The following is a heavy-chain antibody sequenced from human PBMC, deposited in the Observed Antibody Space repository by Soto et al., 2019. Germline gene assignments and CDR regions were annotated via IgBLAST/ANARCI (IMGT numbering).Heavy chain of an antibody. Sequence: EVQLVESGGGLVQPGGSLRLSCAASGFSFSDYWMSWVRQAPGKGLEWVANVKQDGSERYYVDSVKGRFTISRDNAKNSLYLQMNSLRAEDTAVYYCARERVVVPATIFYYSALDVWGQGTTVTVSS. V-gene: IGHV3-7*05. CDR1: GFSFSDYW. CDR3: ARERVVVPATIFYYSALDV. J-gene: IGHJ6*02. D-gene: IGHD2-15*01. CDR2: VKQDGSER.